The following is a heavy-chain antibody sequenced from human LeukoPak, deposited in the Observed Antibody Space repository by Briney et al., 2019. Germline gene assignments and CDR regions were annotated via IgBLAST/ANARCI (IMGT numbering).Heavy chain of an antibody. CDR3: ATATVTHTRDP. CDR2: INPYSDAL. CDR1: GYSFTDFY. Sequence: ASVKVSCQASGYSFTDFYLNWVRQAPGQGLEWMGWINPYSDALIYAQRFQGRVTMTWDTSTGTAYMELTRLTSDDTAVYYCATATVTHTRDPWGQGTLITVSS. D-gene: IGHD1-14*01. V-gene: IGHV1-2*02. J-gene: IGHJ5*02.